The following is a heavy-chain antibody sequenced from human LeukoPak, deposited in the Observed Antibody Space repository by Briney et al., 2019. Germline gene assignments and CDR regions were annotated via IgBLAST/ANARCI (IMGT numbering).Heavy chain of an antibody. CDR2: ISGSGGST. CDR3: AKGMVTMIVVVSVDY. Sequence: GGSLRLSCAASGFTFGTYAMSWVRQAPGKGLEWISAISGSGGSTYYADSVKGRFTISRDNSKNTLYLQMNSLRAEDTAVYYCAKGMVTMIVVVSVDYWGQGTLVTVSS. CDR1: GFTFGTYA. J-gene: IGHJ4*02. V-gene: IGHV3-23*01. D-gene: IGHD3-22*01.